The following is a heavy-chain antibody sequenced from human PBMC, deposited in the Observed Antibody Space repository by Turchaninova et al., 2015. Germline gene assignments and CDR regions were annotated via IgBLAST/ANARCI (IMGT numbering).Heavy chain of an antibody. V-gene: IGHV1-3*01. CDR3: ARDDGTTWLFDS. J-gene: IGHJ4*02. Sequence: VHLVQSGAEVKEPGASVKISCTASGYTFSGDAVPCVRQAPGQRLEWVGGVNPGYGNTDYSRKWQDRVTITGDTSASTVYMGLSDLRSEDTAVYFCARDDGTTWLFDSWGQGTLVTVSS. CDR2: VNPGYGNT. CDR1: GYTFSGDA. D-gene: IGHD1-7*01.